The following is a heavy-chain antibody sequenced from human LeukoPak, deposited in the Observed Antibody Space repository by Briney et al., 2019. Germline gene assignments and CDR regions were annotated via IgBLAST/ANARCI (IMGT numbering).Heavy chain of an antibody. CDR2: IYHSGST. J-gene: IGHJ4*02. CDR1: GGSISSSNW. Sequence: SETLSLTCAVSGGSISSSNWWSWVRQPPGKGLEWIGEIYHSGSTNYNPSLKSRVIISVDKSKNQFSLKLSSVTAADTAVYYCARDGHSYGRGDFDYWGQGTLVTVSS. V-gene: IGHV4-4*02. CDR3: ARDGHSYGRGDFDY. D-gene: IGHD5-18*01.